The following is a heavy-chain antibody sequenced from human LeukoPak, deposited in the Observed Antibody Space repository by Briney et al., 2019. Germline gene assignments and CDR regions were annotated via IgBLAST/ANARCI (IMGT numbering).Heavy chain of an antibody. D-gene: IGHD6-19*01. V-gene: IGHV3-21*04. CDR3: AKASSGWYPNDFDY. J-gene: IGHJ4*02. CDR2: ISSSSSDI. CDR1: GFSISLYS. Sequence: GGSLRLSCTSSGFSISLYSMNWVRQAPGKGLEWVSCISSSSSDIYYADSVKGRFTISRDNAKSSVYLQMNSLRAKDTAVYYCAKASSGWYPNDFDYWGQGTLVTVSS.